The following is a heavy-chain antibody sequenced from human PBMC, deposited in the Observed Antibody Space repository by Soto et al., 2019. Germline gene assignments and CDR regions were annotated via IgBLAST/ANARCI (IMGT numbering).Heavy chain of an antibody. CDR3: AKTYCSSTSCYPNYYYYYGMDV. CDR1: GFTFSSYG. J-gene: IGHJ6*02. V-gene: IGHV3-30*18. Sequence: HPGGSLRLSCAASGFTFSSYGMHWVRQAPGKGLEWVAVISYDGSNKYYADSVKGRFTISRDNSKNTLYLQMNSLRAEDTAVYYCAKTYCSSTSCYPNYYYYYGMDVWGQGTTVTVSS. CDR2: ISYDGSNK. D-gene: IGHD2-2*01.